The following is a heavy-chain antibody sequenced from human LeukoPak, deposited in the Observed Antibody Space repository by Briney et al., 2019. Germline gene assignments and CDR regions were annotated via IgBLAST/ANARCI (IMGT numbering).Heavy chain of an antibody. Sequence: GGSLRPSCAASGFTFGDYTMNWVRQAPGKGLEWDSSISSGSAYIYYTDSVKGRFTISRDNAENSLYLQMNSLRAEDTAVYYCATISAAGRGGDFDFWGQGTLVTVSS. CDR2: ISSGSAYI. J-gene: IGHJ4*02. CDR3: ATISAAGRGGDFDF. D-gene: IGHD6-13*01. CDR1: GFTFGDYT. V-gene: IGHV3-21*01.